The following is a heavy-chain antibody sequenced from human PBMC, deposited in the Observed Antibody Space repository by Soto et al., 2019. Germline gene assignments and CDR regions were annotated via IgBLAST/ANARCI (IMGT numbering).Heavy chain of an antibody. V-gene: IGHV4-39*01. CDR1: GGSISSSSYY. Sequence: SETLSLTCTVSGGSISSSSYYWGWIRQPPGKGLEWIGSIYYSGSTYYNPSLKSRVTISVDTSKNQFSLKLSSVTAADTAVYYCARHRVTTPGYYYYYYMDVWGKGTTVTVSS. J-gene: IGHJ6*03. CDR3: ARHRVTTPGYYYYYYMDV. D-gene: IGHD4-4*01. CDR2: IYYSGST.